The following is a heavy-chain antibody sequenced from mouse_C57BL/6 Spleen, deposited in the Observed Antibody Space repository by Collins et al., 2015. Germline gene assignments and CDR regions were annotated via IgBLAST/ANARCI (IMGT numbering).Heavy chain of an antibody. CDR1: GYTFTSYW. CDR3: ARSSLYYYAMDY. Sequence: QVQLQQPGAELVMPGASVKLSCKASGYTFTSYWMHWVKQRPGQGLEWIGEIDPSDSYTNYNQRFKGKSTLTVDKSSSTAYMQLSSLTSEDSAVYYCARSSLYYYAMDYWGQGTSVTVSS. D-gene: IGHD2-3*01. V-gene: IGHV1-69*01. CDR2: IDPSDSYT. J-gene: IGHJ4*01.